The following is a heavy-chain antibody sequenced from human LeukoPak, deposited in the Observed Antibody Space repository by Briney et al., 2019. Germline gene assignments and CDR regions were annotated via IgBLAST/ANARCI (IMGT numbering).Heavy chain of an antibody. CDR2: INPNSGGT. J-gene: IGHJ4*02. CDR1: GYTFTGYY. D-gene: IGHD5-18*01. V-gene: IGHV1-2*02. Sequence: ASVKVSCKASGYTFTGYYMHWVRQAPGQGLEWMGWINPNSGGTNYAQKFQGRVTMTRDTSISTPYMELSRLRSDDTAVYYCAREEYSYGIRGGVDYWGQGTLVTVSS. CDR3: AREEYSYGIRGGVDY.